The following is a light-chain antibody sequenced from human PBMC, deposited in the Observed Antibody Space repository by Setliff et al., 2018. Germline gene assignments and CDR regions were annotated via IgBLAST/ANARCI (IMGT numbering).Light chain of an antibody. V-gene: IGLV2-8*01. Sequence: QSALTQPPSASGSPGQSVTISCTGTSSDVGGYNYVSWYQQHPGKAPKLMIYEVSKRPSGVPDRFSGSKSGNTASLTVSGLQAEDEADYYCSSYTSSSTLVFGTGTKGTVL. CDR3: SSYTSSSTLV. J-gene: IGLJ1*01. CDR1: SSDVGGYNY. CDR2: EVS.